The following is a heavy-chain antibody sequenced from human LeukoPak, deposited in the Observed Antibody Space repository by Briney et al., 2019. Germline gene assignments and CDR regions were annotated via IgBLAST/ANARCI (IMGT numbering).Heavy chain of an antibody. CDR3: ARDGPALTYCGGDCFSDY. CDR2: IYSSGST. Sequence: SETLSLTCTVSGDSLSGGSSYWSWVRQPAGKGLEWIGRIYSSGSTDYNPSLQSRVTVSLDASKDQVSLKLRSVTAADTAVYYCARDGPALTYCGGDCFSDYWGQGTLVTVSS. J-gene: IGHJ4*02. CDR1: GDSLSGGSSY. D-gene: IGHD2-21*01. V-gene: IGHV4-61*02.